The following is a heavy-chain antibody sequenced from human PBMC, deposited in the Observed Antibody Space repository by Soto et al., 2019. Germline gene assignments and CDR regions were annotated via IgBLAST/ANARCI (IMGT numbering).Heavy chain of an antibody. CDR1: GFTFSSYG. D-gene: IGHD3-10*01. CDR3: ASLVRGAYEGAFDI. V-gene: IGHV3-33*01. CDR2: IWYDGSNK. Sequence: QVQLVESGGGVVQPGRSLRLSCAASGFTFSSYGMHWVRQAPGKGLEWVAVIWYDGSNKYYADSVKGRFTISRDNSKNTLYLQMNSLRAEDTAVYYWASLVRGAYEGAFDIWGQGTMVTVSS. J-gene: IGHJ3*02.